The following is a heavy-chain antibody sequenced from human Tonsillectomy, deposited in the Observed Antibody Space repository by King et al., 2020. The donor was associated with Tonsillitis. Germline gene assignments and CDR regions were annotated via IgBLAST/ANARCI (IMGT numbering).Heavy chain of an antibody. CDR2: IYYTGST. D-gene: IGHD3-10*01. J-gene: IGHJ6*02. Sequence: QLQESGPGLVKPSETLSLTCTVSRGSISSYYWSWIRQPPGKGLEWIAYIYYTGSTNYNPSLKSRVTISLDTSKNQFSLKLSSVTAADTAVYYCAKWGGSGTYAYYSGMDVWGPGTTVTVSS. CDR3: AKWGGSGTYAYYSGMDV. CDR1: RGSISSYY. V-gene: IGHV4-59*01.